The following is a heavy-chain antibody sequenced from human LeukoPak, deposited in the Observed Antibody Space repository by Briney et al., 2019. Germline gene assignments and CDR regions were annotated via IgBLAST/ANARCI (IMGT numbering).Heavy chain of an antibody. CDR3: ARGVLGYCSSTSCSEKGGWFDP. CDR2: INPSGGST. V-gene: IGHV1-46*01. Sequence: ASVKVSCKASGCTFTSYYMHWVRQAPGQGLEWMGIINPSGGSTSYAQKFQGRVTMTRDMSTSTVYMELSSLRSEDTAVYYCARGVLGYCSSTSCSEKGGWFDPWGQGTLVTVSS. J-gene: IGHJ5*02. CDR1: GCTFTSYY. D-gene: IGHD2-2*01.